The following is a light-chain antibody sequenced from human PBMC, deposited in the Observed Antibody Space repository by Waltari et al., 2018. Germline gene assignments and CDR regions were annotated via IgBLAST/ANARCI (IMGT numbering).Light chain of an antibody. CDR3: QKYDSLPAT. Sequence: SCRASQSVSRYLAWYQLRPGQAPRLLIYHTSIRATGIPDRFIGSGSGTDFTLTINRLEPEDFAVYYCQKYDSLPATFGQGTKVEIK. CDR1: QSVSRY. CDR2: HTS. V-gene: IGKV3-20*01. J-gene: IGKJ1*01.